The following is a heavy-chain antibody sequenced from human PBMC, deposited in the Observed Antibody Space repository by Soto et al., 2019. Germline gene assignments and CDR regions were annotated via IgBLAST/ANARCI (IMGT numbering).Heavy chain of an antibody. CDR3: ARHAYGSGFYYGMNV. CDR1: GGSITSYY. J-gene: IGHJ6*02. CDR2: IYYTGST. V-gene: IGHV4-59*08. Sequence: QVQLQESGPGLVKPSETLSLTCTVSGGSITSYYWSWIRQPPGKGLEWLGYIYYTGSTNYNPSLKSRVTLSLDTSKNQFSLKLSSVTAADTAVYYCARHAYGSGFYYGMNVWGQGTTVTVSS. D-gene: IGHD3-10*01.